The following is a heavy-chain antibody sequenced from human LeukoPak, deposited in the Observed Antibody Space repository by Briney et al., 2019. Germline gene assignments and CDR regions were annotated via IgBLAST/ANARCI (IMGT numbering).Heavy chain of an antibody. J-gene: IGHJ2*01. CDR2: IGTAGDT. D-gene: IGHD3-22*01. V-gene: IGHV3-13*01. CDR3: ARARPHPDSSYWYFDL. CDR1: GFTFSSYD. Sequence: PGGSLRLSCAASGFTFSSYDMHWVRHATGKGLEWVSAIGTAGDTYYPGSVKGRFTISRENAKNSLYLQMNSLRAGDTAVYYCARARPHPDSSYWYFDLWGRGTLVTVSS.